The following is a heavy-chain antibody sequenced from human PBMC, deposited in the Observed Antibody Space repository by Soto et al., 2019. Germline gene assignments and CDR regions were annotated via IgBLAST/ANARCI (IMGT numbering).Heavy chain of an antibody. CDR2: IWYDGSNK. D-gene: IGHD4-17*01. CDR3: ARDWDVRPGYGDYVY. V-gene: IGHV3-33*01. J-gene: IGHJ4*02. CDR1: GFTLSSYG. Sequence: GGSLRLSCAASGFTLSSYGMHWVRQAPGKGLEWVAVIWYDGSNKYYADSVKGRFTISRDNSKNTLYLQMNSLRAEDTAVYYCARDWDVRPGYGDYVYWGQGTLVTVSS.